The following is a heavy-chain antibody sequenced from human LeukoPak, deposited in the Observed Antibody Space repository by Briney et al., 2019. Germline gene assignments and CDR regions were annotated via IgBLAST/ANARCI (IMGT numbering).Heavy chain of an antibody. J-gene: IGHJ6*03. CDR3: ARRCYSSSWNYYYMDV. CDR2: INHSGST. V-gene: IGHV4-34*01. Sequence: SETLSLTCAVYGGSFSGYYWSWIRQPPGKGLEWIGEINHSGSTNYNPSLKSRVTISVDTSKNQFSLKLSSVTAADTAVYYCARRCYSSSWNYYYMDVWGKGTTVTVSS. D-gene: IGHD6-13*01. CDR1: GGSFSGYY.